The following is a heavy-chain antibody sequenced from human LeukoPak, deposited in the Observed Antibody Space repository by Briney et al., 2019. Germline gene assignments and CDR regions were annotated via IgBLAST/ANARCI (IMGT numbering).Heavy chain of an antibody. CDR3: ASRRDSSGYYYAVRNDAFDI. V-gene: IGHV4-30-4*01. Sequence: SETLSLTCTVSGGSITSVDYYWSWIRQPPGQGLDWIGYIYYSGSTNYNPSFKSRLTISIDTSKHQFSLKLSSVTAADTAVYYCASRRDSSGYYYAVRNDAFDIWGPGTMVTVSS. CDR2: IYYSGST. D-gene: IGHD3-22*01. CDR1: GGSITSVDYY. J-gene: IGHJ3*02.